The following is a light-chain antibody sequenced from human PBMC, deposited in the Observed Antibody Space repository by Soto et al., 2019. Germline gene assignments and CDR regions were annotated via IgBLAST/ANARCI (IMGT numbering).Light chain of an antibody. CDR3: CSYAGNSLWV. CDR1: SSDVGGSNF. V-gene: IGLV2-11*01. Sequence: QSALTQPRSVSGSPGQSFTISCTGSSSDVGGSNFVSWYQQHPVKDPKLVIYDVSKRPSGVPDRFSGSKSGNTASLTISALQAEDEADYYCCSYAGNSLWVFGGGTKLTVL. CDR2: DVS. J-gene: IGLJ3*02.